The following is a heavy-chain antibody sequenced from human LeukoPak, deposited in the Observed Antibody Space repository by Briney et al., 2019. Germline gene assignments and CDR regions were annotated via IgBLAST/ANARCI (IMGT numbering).Heavy chain of an antibody. J-gene: IGHJ1*01. Sequence: GGSLRLSCAASGFTFDNYAMNWVRQVPGKGLEWISLISWNSGTIGYADSVKGRFTISRDNANNFLYLQMNSLRAEDTALYYCARAYKDRSLTGKKEFFQHWGQGTLVTVSS. V-gene: IGHV3-9*01. CDR1: GFTFDNYA. D-gene: IGHD3-9*01. CDR3: ARAYKDRSLTGKKEFFQH. CDR2: ISWNSGTI.